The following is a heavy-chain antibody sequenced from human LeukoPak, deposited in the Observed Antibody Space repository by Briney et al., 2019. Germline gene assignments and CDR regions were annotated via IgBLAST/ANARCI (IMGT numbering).Heavy chain of an antibody. CDR1: GGSFSGYY. CDR3: ARGPDSGSYFAWFDP. D-gene: IGHD3-10*01. Sequence: SETLSLTCAVYGGSFSGYYWSWVRQPPGKGLEWIGEINHSGSTNYNPSFKSRVAISVDTSRNQLSLKLSSVTAADTAVYYCARGPDSGSYFAWFDPWGQGTLVTVSP. J-gene: IGHJ5*02. V-gene: IGHV4-34*01. CDR2: INHSGST.